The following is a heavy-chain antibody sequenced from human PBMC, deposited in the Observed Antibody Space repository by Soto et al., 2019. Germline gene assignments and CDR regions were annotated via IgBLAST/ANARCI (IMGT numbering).Heavy chain of an antibody. CDR2: IYSGGST. D-gene: IGHD1-26*01. V-gene: IGHV3-53*01. Sequence: PGGSLRLSCAASGFTVSSNYMSWVRQAPGKGLEWVSVIYSGGSTYYADSVKGRFTISRDNSKNTLYLQMNSLRAEDTAVYYCARRGKWEPDYYYGMDVWGQGTTVTVSS. CDR1: GFTVSSNY. J-gene: IGHJ6*02. CDR3: ARRGKWEPDYYYGMDV.